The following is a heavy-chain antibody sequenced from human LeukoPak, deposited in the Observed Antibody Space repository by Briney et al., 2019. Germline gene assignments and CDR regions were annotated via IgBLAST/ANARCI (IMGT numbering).Heavy chain of an antibody. CDR3: ARHRFASPLDS. D-gene: IGHD2-21*01. CDR1: GVSSSSSY. CDR2: IFYTGDS. Sequence: SETLSLTCTVSGVSSSSSYWSWIRQPPGKGLEWIGYIFYTGDSNHNPSFKSRVSISLDTSKDQISLKLYSVTAADTSVYYCARHRFASPLDSWGQGTLVTVSS. J-gene: IGHJ4*02. V-gene: IGHV4-59*08.